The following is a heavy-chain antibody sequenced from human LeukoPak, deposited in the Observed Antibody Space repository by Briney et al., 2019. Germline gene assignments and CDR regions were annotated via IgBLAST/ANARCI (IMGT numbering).Heavy chain of an antibody. CDR2: IYTSGST. CDR3: ARGGAYSSSYYYYMDV. CDR1: GVAPCFDT. J-gene: IGHJ6*03. D-gene: IGHD6-6*01. Sequence: PQTPSLTSTVSGVAPCFDTCSGIPRPAGNRLECFRRIYTSGSTNYNPSLKSRVTISVDKSKNQFSLKLSSVTAADTAVYYCARGGAYSSSYYYYMDVWGKGTTVTVSS. V-gene: IGHV4-4*07.